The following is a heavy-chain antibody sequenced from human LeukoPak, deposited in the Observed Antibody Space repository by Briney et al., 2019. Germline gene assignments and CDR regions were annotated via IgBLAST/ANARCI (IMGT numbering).Heavy chain of an antibody. J-gene: IGHJ3*02. V-gene: IGHV3-9*01. D-gene: IGHD1-26*01. CDR2: ISWNSGSI. CDR3: ARGPISGSADDAFDI. CDR1: GFTFDDYA. Sequence: GGSLRLSCAASGFTFDDYAMHWVRQAPGKGLEWVSGISWNSGSIGYADSVKGRFIISRDNAKNSLYLQMNSLRAEDTALYYCARGPISGSADDAFDIWGQGTMVTVSS.